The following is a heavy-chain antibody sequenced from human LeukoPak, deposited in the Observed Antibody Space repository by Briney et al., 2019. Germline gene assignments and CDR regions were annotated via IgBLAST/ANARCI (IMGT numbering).Heavy chain of an antibody. CDR3: AKDGRYYDSSGYYYVGYFDY. D-gene: IGHD3-22*01. V-gene: IGHV3-23*01. CDR2: ISGSGGST. Sequence: QSGGSLRLSCAASGFTFSSYAMSWVRQAPGKGLEWVSAISGSGGSTYYADSVKGRFTISRDNSKNTLYLQMNSLRAEDTAVYYCAKDGRYYDSSGYYYVGYFDYWGQGTLVTVSS. J-gene: IGHJ4*02. CDR1: GFTFSSYA.